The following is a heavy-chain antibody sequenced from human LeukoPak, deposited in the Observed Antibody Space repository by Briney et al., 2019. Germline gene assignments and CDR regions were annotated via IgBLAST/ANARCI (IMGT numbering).Heavy chain of an antibody. Sequence: SETLSLTCNVSGASMSNYYWVWIRQPPGKGLEWIGSIYHSGTTYSGSTYYNPSLKSRVTISLDTSKNQFSLKLSSVTAADTAVYYCARGGYGSGSYLWGQGTLVTVSS. J-gene: IGHJ4*02. V-gene: IGHV4-39*07. CDR3: ARGGYGSGSYL. CDR1: GASMSNYY. CDR2: IYHSGTTYSGST. D-gene: IGHD3-10*01.